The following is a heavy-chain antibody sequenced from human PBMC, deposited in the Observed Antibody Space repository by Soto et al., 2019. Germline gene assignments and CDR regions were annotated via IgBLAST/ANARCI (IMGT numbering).Heavy chain of an antibody. D-gene: IGHD6-13*01. V-gene: IGHV1-18*01. Sequence: ASLKVSCKASGYTFTSYGISWVRQAPGQGLEWMGWISAYNGNTNYAQKLQGRVTMTTDTSTSTAYMELRSLRSDDTAVYYCARGVQYSSSWYGRDDAFDIWGQGTMVTVSS. J-gene: IGHJ3*02. CDR1: GYTFTSYG. CDR2: ISAYNGNT. CDR3: ARGVQYSSSWYGRDDAFDI.